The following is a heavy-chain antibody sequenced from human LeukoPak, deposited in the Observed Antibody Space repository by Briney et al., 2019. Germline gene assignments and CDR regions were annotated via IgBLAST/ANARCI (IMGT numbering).Heavy chain of an antibody. Sequence: GGSLRLSCAASGFTFSSYAMSWVRQAPGKGLEWVSAISGSGGSTYYADSVKGRFTISRDNSKNTLYLQMNSLRAEDTAVYYCAKDGSGSGGVYGDYVDPYFDYWGQGTLVTVSS. CDR3: AKDGSGSGGVYGDYVDPYFDY. V-gene: IGHV3-23*01. D-gene: IGHD4-17*01. CDR1: GFTFSSYA. CDR2: ISGSGGST. J-gene: IGHJ4*02.